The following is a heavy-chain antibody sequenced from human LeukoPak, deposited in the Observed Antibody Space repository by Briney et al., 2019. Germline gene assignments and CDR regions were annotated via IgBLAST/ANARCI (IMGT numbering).Heavy chain of an antibody. CDR2: IIPIFGTA. V-gene: IGHV1-69*13. CDR3: ARNCITIFGVVILDP. CDR1: GYTFTSYG. D-gene: IGHD3-3*01. Sequence: GASVKVSCKASGYTFTSYGISWVRQAPGQGLEWMGGIIPIFGTANYAQKFQGRVTITADESTSTAYMELSSLRSEDTAVYYCARNCITIFGVVILDPWGQGTLVTVSS. J-gene: IGHJ5*02.